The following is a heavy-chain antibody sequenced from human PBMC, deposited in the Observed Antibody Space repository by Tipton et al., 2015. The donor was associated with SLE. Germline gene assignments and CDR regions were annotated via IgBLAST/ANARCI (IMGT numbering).Heavy chain of an antibody. J-gene: IGHJ4*02. Sequence: TLSLTCAVDGGSFSGYYWSWIRQPPGKGLEWIGEINHSGSTNYNPSLKSRVTISVDTSKNQFSLKLSSVTAADTAVYYCARGRGSSSSGHYWGQGTLVTVSS. D-gene: IGHD6-6*01. CDR2: INHSGST. V-gene: IGHV4-34*01. CDR1: GGSFSGYY. CDR3: ARGRGSSSSGHY.